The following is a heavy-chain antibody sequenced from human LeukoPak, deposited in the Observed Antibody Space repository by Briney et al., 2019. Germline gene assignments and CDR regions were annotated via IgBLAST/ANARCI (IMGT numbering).Heavy chain of an antibody. CDR1: GFTFSSYA. CDR2: ISGSGGTK. J-gene: IGHJ4*02. D-gene: IGHD2-21*01. V-gene: IGHV3-23*01. Sequence: GGSLRLSCAASGFTFSSYAMSWVRQAPGKGLEWVSAISGSGGTKYYADSVKGRFTISIDTSKNTLYLQMNSLRAEDTTVYYCAKGAHCEVPEYYFDYWGQGTLVTVSS. CDR3: AKGAHCEVPEYYFDY.